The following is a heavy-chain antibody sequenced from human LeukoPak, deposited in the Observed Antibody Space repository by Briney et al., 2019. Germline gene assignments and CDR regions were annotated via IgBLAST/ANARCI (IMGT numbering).Heavy chain of an antibody. CDR1: GGTFSSYA. Sequence: SVKVSCKASGGTFSSYAISWVRQAPGQGLEWMGGITPIFGAANYAQKFQGRVTITADESTNTAYMELSSLRSEDTAVYYCARDSSEFRSLIPHWGQGTLVTVSS. D-gene: IGHD2-21*01. CDR3: ARDSSEFRSLIPH. J-gene: IGHJ1*01. CDR2: ITPIFGAA. V-gene: IGHV1-69*01.